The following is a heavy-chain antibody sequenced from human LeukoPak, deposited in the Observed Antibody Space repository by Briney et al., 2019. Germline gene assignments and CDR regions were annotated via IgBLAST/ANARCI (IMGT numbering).Heavy chain of an antibody. V-gene: IGHV1-2*02. CDR3: ASGGITMVRGVINYFDY. Sequence: ASVKVSCKASGYTFTGYYMHWVRQAPGQGLEWMGWINPNSGGTNYAQKFQGRVTMTRGTSISTAYMELSRLRSDDTAVYYCASGGITMVRGVINYFDYWGQGTLVTVSS. CDR1: GYTFTGYY. CDR2: INPNSGGT. J-gene: IGHJ4*02. D-gene: IGHD3-10*01.